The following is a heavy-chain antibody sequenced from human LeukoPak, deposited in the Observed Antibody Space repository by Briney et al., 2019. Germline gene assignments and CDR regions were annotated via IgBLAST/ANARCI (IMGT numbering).Heavy chain of an antibody. J-gene: IGHJ6*02. Sequence: GGSLRLSCVASGFSLGAYAMHWVRQARGKGLEWVSHINADGGRTYYADAVKGRFTISRDNSKDSLYLQMTGLRAEDSAVYHCATWAFYHDLDVWGRGTTVTVSS. CDR1: GFSLGAYA. V-gene: IGHV3-43*02. CDR2: INADGGRT. D-gene: IGHD3-3*01. CDR3: ATWAFYHDLDV.